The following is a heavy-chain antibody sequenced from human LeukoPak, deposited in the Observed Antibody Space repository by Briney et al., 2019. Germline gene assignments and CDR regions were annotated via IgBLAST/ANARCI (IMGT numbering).Heavy chain of an antibody. D-gene: IGHD3-22*01. CDR1: GFSFSTSG. J-gene: IGHJ4*02. Sequence: GGSLRLSCAASGFSFSTSGMHWVRQAPGRGLEWVAVIWYDGSNKYYADSVKGRFTISRDNSKNTLYLQMNSLRAEDTAVYYCASKIRASYYYDSSGYPYYFDYWGQGTLVTVSS. CDR2: IWYDGSNK. CDR3: ASKIRASYYYDSSGYPYYFDY. V-gene: IGHV3-33*01.